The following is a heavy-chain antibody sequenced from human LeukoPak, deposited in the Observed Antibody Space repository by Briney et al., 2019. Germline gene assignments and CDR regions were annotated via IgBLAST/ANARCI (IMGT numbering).Heavy chain of an antibody. CDR1: GGSISRGSYH. Sequence: SETLSLTCTVSGGSISRGSYHWNWIRQPAGKGLEWIGRFYTSGTPNYNPSLESRVTILVDTSRNQFSLKLSSVTAADTALYYCARGGIPDYWGQGILVTVSS. CDR2: FYTSGTP. J-gene: IGHJ4*02. CDR3: ARGGIPDY. V-gene: IGHV4-61*02. D-gene: IGHD6-13*01.